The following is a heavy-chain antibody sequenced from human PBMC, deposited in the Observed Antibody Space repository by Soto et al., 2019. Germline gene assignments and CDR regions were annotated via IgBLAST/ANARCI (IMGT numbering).Heavy chain of an antibody. CDR3: ARGVIH. D-gene: IGHD2-21*01. CDR2: IYYSGST. CDR1: SASISSCGYY. J-gene: IGHJ4*02. V-gene: IGHV4-31*03. Sequence: SETLSLTCFVWSASISSCGYYWSWIRQHPGKGLEWIGYIYYSGSTYYNPSLKSRVTISVDTSKNQFSLKLSSVTAADTAVYYCARGVIHWGQGTLVTVS.